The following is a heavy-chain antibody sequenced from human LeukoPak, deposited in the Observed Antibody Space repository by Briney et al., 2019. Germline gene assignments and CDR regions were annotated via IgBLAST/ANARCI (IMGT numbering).Heavy chain of an antibody. CDR2: IYSGGGT. D-gene: IGHD3/OR15-3a*01. CDR3: ARVRPGYYTYFDY. CDR1: GFTVSSNY. V-gene: IGHV3-53*01. J-gene: IGHJ4*02. Sequence: GGSLRLSCAASGFTVSSNYMSWVRQAPGKGLEWVSVIYSGGGTYYADSVKGRFTISRDNSKNTLYLQMNSLRAEDTAIYYCARVRPGYYTYFDYWGQGTLVTVSS.